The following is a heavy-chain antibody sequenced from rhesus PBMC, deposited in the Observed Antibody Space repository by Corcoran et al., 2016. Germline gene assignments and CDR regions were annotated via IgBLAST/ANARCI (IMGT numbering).Heavy chain of an antibody. V-gene: IGHV3S11*01. CDR3: TRETIAAADY. CDR2: MTNKADGGTA. Sequence: EVQLVESGGGLVQPGGSLRLSCAASGSTFSNYWMSWVRQAPGKWLEWVGFMTNKADGGTAAYAESVKGRFTNSRDDSKNTLYLQMNSLKTEDTAVYYCTRETIAAADYWGQGVLVTVSS. D-gene: IGHD6-31*01. CDR1: GSTFSNYW. J-gene: IGHJ4*01.